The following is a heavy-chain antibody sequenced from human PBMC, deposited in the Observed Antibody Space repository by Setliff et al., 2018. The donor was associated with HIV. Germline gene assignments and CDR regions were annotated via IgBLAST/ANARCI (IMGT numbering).Heavy chain of an antibody. CDR2: INAYNGNT. CDR3: ARDNEAIGWFGDRPDHILLF. CDR1: GYTFTSYG. Sequence: ASVKVSCKASGYTFTSYGISWVRQAPGQGLEWMGWINAYNGNTNFAQKLQGRVTMTSDTSTSTAYLELRSLSSDDTAVYYCARDNEAIGWFGDRPDHILLFWGQGTMVTDSS. J-gene: IGHJ3*01. V-gene: IGHV1-18*01. D-gene: IGHD3-10*01.